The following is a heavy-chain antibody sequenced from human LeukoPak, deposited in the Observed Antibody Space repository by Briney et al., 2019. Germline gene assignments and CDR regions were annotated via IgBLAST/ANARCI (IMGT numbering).Heavy chain of an antibody. D-gene: IGHD3-9*01. CDR1: GSTFSSYS. V-gene: IGHV3-21*01. J-gene: IGHJ3*02. Sequence: GGSLRLSCAASGSTFSSYSMNWVRQAPGKGLEWVSSISSSSSYIYYADSVKGRFTISRDNAKNSLYLQMNSLRAEDTAVYYCARDPPYYDILTGYPRAGGALDIWGQGTMVTVSS. CDR3: ARDPPYYDILTGYPRAGGALDI. CDR2: ISSSSSYI.